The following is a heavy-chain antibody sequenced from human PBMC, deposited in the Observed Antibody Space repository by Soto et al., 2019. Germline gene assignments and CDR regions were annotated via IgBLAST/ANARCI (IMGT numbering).Heavy chain of an antibody. Sequence: GGSLRLSCEASGFIFSGYWMSWVRQAPGKGLEWVANIKEDGSEKYYVDSVKGRFTIFRDNTKKSLFLQMNSLRVEDTAIYYCARVRRNTYYDGSGNQYIDSYSDSWGQGTVVTVSS. CDR2: IKEDGSEK. CDR3: ARVRRNTYYDGSGNQYIDSYSDS. D-gene: IGHD3-16*01. J-gene: IGHJ4*01. V-gene: IGHV3-7*04. CDR1: GFIFSGYW.